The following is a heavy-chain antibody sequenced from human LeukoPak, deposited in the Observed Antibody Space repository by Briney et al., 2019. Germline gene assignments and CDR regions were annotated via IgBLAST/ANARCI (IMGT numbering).Heavy chain of an antibody. CDR3: AKDRTYYGRSGFDY. V-gene: IGHV3-23*01. CDR2: INSSGDNT. Sequence: GGSLSLSGAASVFSFSNYTMSGLREARGGGVEWVSAINSSGDNTYYAHSVKSRVTTSRDKSKKTLYLQINSLRAEDTAVYYCAKDRTYYGRSGFDYWGQGTLVTVSS. D-gene: IGHD1-26*01. J-gene: IGHJ4*02. CDR1: VFSFSNYT.